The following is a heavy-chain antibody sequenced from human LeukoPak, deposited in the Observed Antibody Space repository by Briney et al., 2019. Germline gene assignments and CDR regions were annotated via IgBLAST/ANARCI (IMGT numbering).Heavy chain of an antibody. J-gene: IGHJ1*01. CDR1: GFTFSSYW. D-gene: IGHD2-21*02. V-gene: IGHV3-7*01. CDR2: INPDGRDT. CDR3: TSWGDTTAEYFQR. Sequence: GGSLRLSCAASGFTFSSYWMNWVRQAPGKGLEWVAHINPDGRDTYYVDSVKGRFTISRDNAQNSMYLQMNSLRVEDTAVYYCTSWGDTTAEYFQRWGQGTLVTVSS.